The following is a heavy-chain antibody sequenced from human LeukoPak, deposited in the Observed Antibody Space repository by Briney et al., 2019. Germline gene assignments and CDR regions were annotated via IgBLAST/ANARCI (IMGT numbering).Heavy chain of an antibody. CDR3: ARDTLDLSIWGGPNYYYYYMDV. Sequence: GGSLRLSCAASGFTFSSYWMSWVRQAPGKGLEWVANIKQDGSEKYYVDSVKGRFTISRDNAKNSLYLQMNSLRDEDTAVYYCARDTLDLSIWGGPNYYYYYMDVWGKGTTVTVSS. J-gene: IGHJ6*03. V-gene: IGHV3-7*01. CDR2: IKQDGSEK. CDR1: GFTFSSYW. D-gene: IGHD3-16*01.